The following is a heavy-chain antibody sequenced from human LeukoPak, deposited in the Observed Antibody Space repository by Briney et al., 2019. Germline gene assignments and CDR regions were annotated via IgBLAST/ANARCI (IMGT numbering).Heavy chain of an antibody. CDR1: GFTVSSNY. D-gene: IGHD4-17*01. Sequence: PGGSLRLSCAASGFTVSSNYMSWVRQAPGKGLEWVSVIYSGGSTYYADSVKGRFTISRDNAKNSLYLQMNSLRAEDTAVYYCARETGLRTFDWWGQGTLVTVSS. CDR2: IYSGGST. J-gene: IGHJ4*02. CDR3: ARETGLRTFDW. V-gene: IGHV3-53*01.